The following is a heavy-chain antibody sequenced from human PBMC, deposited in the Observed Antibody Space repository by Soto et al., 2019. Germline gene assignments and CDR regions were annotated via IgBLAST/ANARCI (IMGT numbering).Heavy chain of an antibody. V-gene: IGHV1-18*01. CDR2: ISAYNDNT. CDR1: GYTFTSYG. J-gene: IGHJ4*02. Sequence: QVQLVQSGAEVKKPGASVKVSCKASGYTFTSYGISWVRQAPGQGLEWMGWISAYNDNTNYAQKLQGRVTMTTDTSTSTAYMELRSLRSDDTAVYYCARDQPQYYYDSSGYFDYWGQGTLVTVSS. D-gene: IGHD3-22*01. CDR3: ARDQPQYYYDSSGYFDY.